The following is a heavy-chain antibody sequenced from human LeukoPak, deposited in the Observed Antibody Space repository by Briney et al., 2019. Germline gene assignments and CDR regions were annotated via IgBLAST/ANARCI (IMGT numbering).Heavy chain of an antibody. CDR1: GFTFSSYG. Sequence: PGGSLRLSCAASGFTFSSYGMHWVRQAPGKGLEWVAFIRYDGSNKYYADSVKGRFTISRDNSKNTLYLQMNSLRAEDTAVYYCAKDKDYYDSSDVLVWGQGTLVTVSS. D-gene: IGHD3-22*01. CDR3: AKDKDYYDSSDVLV. J-gene: IGHJ4*02. V-gene: IGHV3-30*02. CDR2: IRYDGSNK.